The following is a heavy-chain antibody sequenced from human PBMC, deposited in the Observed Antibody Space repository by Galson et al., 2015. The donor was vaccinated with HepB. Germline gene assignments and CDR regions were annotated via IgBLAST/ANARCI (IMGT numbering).Heavy chain of an antibody. J-gene: IGHJ4*02. CDR3: VFLRGHDLKPLDY. Sequence: SLRLSCAASTFIFNTYTMYWVRQAPGKGLEWVSYIGSSTTTIYYADSVKGRFTISRDNAKKSLFLQMNSLRAEDTAVYYRVFLRGHDLKPLDYWGQGTLVTVSS. CDR2: IGSSTTTI. D-gene: IGHD3-3*01. V-gene: IGHV3-48*04. CDR1: TFIFNTYT.